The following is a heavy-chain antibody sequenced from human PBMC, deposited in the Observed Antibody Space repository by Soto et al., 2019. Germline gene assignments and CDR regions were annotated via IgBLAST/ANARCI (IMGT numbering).Heavy chain of an antibody. CDR1: GFTFSSYA. D-gene: IGHD2-15*01. V-gene: IGHV3-23*01. Sequence: GSLRLSCAASGFTFSSYAMNWVRQAPGKGLEWVSVISGSGDSTYYADSVKGRFTISRDDAKNSLYLQMNSLRAEDTGVYYCARDLGVALATLTLDYWGQGTLVTVSS. CDR2: ISGSGDST. CDR3: ARDLGVALATLTLDY. J-gene: IGHJ4*02.